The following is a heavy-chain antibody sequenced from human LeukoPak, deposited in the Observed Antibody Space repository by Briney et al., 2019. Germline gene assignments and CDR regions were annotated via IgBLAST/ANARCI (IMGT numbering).Heavy chain of an antibody. Sequence: SETLSLTCAVYGGSFSGYYWSWIRQPPGKGLEWIGEINHSGSTNYNPSLKSRVTISVDTSKNQFSLKLSSVTAADTAVYYCVGMVRGVRGFDPWGQGTLVTVSS. CDR2: INHSGST. J-gene: IGHJ5*02. CDR1: GGSFSGYY. V-gene: IGHV4-34*01. CDR3: VGMVRGVRGFDP. D-gene: IGHD3-10*01.